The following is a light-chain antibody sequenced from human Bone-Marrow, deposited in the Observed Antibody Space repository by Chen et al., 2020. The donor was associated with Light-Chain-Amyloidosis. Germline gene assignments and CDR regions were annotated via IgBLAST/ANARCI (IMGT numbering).Light chain of an antibody. CDR2: DST. V-gene: IGLV3-21*02. CDR1: NIGSKS. CDR3: QVWEAIGDHSV. J-gene: IGLJ2*01. Sequence: SYVLTQPPSVSVAPGQTATITCGGSNIGSKSVHWFQQKPAQVPGMLFYDSTDRRPGIPARFAGSGCGDTGTRPIRRVDAVDEADCDCQVWEAIGDHSVFGVGSNLTVL.